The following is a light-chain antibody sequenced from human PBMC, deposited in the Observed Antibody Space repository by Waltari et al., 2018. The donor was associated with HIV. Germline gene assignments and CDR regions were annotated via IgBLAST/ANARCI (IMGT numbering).Light chain of an antibody. CDR3: TSYAGRDNFVV. Sequence: QSVLTQPPSTSGTPGQRVVISCSGSTSNIGKNYVCWYRQFPGTAPKLLIYRNNQRPSGVPDRFSGSKSGNTASLTVSGLQAEDEADYYCTSYAGRDNFVVFGGGTRLTVL. V-gene: IGLV1-47*01. CDR2: RNN. J-gene: IGLJ2*01. CDR1: TSNIGKNY.